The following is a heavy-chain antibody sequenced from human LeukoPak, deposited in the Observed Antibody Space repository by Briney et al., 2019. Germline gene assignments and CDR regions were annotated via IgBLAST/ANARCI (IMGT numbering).Heavy chain of an antibody. D-gene: IGHD3-22*01. CDR1: GYTFTSYD. V-gene: IGHV1-8*01. J-gene: IGHJ4*02. Sequence: ASVKVSCKASGYTFTSYDINWVRQATGQGLEWMGWMNPNSGNTGYAQKFQGRVTMTTDTSTSTAYMELRSLTSDDTAVYYCARRARFDSSGYYAYWGQGTLVTVSS. CDR2: MNPNSGNT. CDR3: ARRARFDSSGYYAY.